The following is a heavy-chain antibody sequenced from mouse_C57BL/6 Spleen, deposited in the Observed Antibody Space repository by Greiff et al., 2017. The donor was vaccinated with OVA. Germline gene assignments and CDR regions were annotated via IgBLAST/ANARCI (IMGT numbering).Heavy chain of an antibody. CDR1: GYTFTDYE. CDR3: TRYGNNYYAMDY. V-gene: IGHV1-15*01. D-gene: IGHD2-1*01. J-gene: IGHJ4*01. Sequence: QVQLQQSGAELVRPGASVTLSCKASGYTFTDYEMHWVKQTPVHGLEWIGAIDPETGGTAYNQKFKGKAILTADKSSSKGYIELSSLTSEDSAVYNCTRYGNNYYAMDYWGQGTSVTVAS. CDR2: IDPETGGT.